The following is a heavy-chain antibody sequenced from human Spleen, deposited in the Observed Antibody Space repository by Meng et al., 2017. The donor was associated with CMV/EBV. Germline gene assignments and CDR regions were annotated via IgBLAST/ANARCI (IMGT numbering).Heavy chain of an antibody. D-gene: IGHD3-3*01. Sequence: GGSLRLSCAASGFTFSDYYMSWIRQAPGKGLEWVSYISSSGSTIYYADSVKGRFTISRDNAKNSLYLQMNSLRAEDTAVYYCARDFRYDFWSGYFTQWAFDIWGQGTMVTVSS. J-gene: IGHJ3*02. CDR3: ARDFRYDFWSGYFTQWAFDI. CDR1: GFTFSDYY. CDR2: ISSSGSTI. V-gene: IGHV3-11*01.